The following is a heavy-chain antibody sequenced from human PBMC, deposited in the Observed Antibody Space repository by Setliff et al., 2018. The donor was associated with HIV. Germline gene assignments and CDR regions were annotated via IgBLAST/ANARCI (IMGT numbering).Heavy chain of an antibody. CDR2: ISSSSNYM. CDR1: GSTLSPYT. Sequence: GVLRLSCAVSGSTLSPYTMNWVRQAPGKGLEWVSSISSSSNYMAYGDSVKGRFSISRDDAKNSLYLQANSLRAEDTAVYYCVRGSIGFCSGMTNCQSLFDIWGQGTMVTVSS. CDR3: VRGSIGFCSGMTNCQSLFDI. J-gene: IGHJ3*02. V-gene: IGHV3-21*06. D-gene: IGHD2-15*01.